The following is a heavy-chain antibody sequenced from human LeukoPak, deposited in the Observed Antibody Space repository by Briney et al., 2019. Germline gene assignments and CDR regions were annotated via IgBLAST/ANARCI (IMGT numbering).Heavy chain of an antibody. D-gene: IGHD2-2*01. Sequence: SETLSLTCTVSSGFIGNYYWSWVRQPPGKGLECIAYIHYTGSAGYNPSLKSRVTISVDTSKNQFSLKLRSVTAADTAVYYCARFDCFGASCHFDHWGQGTRVPVSS. CDR1: SGFIGNYY. V-gene: IGHV4-59*08. J-gene: IGHJ4*02. CDR3: ARFDCFGASCHFDH. CDR2: IHYTGSA.